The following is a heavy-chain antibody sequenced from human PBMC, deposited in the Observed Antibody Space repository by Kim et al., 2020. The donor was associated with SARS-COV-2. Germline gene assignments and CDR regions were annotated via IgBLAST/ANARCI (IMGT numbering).Heavy chain of an antibody. CDR3: AKGDTAMASD. J-gene: IGHJ4*02. Sequence: GGSLRLSCAASGFTFSSYAMSWVRQAPGKGLEWVSVIYSGGSSTYYADSVKGRFTISRDNSKNTLYLQMNSLRAEDTAVYYCAKGDTAMASDWGQGTLVTVSS. CDR2: IYSGGSST. V-gene: IGHV3-23*03. D-gene: IGHD5-18*01. CDR1: GFTFSSYA.